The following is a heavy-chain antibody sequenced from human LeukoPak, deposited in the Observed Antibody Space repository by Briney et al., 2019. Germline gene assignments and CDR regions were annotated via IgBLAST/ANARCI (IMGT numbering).Heavy chain of an antibody. D-gene: IGHD3-22*01. Sequence: SETLSLTCTVSGGSIRSGSHYWAWIRQPPGKGLGWIGSIYYSGSTYYNPSLEDRVTISIDTSKNHFSLKLSSLSAADTSVYYCAKRDDSGGNLVDLWGQGTLVTVS. CDR1: GGSIRSGSHY. J-gene: IGHJ4*02. CDR3: AKRDDSGGNLVDL. CDR2: IYYSGST. V-gene: IGHV4-39*02.